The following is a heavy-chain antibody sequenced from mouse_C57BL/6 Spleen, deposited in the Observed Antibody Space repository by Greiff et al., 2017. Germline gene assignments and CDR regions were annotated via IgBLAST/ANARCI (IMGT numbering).Heavy chain of an antibody. D-gene: IGHD1-1*01. CDR3: ARDGGSSYRDFAMDY. Sequence: QVQLQQPGAELVKPGASVKLSCKASGYTFTSYWMHWVKQRPGRGLEWIGRIDPNRGGTKYNEKFKSKATLTVDKPSSTAYMRLSSLTSDDSSVYYCARDGGSSYRDFAMDYWGQGTSVTVSS. CDR1: GYTFTSYW. J-gene: IGHJ4*01. CDR2: IDPNRGGT. V-gene: IGHV1-72*01.